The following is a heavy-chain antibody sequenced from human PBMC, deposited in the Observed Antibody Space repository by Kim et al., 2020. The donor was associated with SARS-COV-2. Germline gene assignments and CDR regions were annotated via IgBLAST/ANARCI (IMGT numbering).Heavy chain of an antibody. J-gene: IGHJ4*02. D-gene: IGHD2-15*01. CDR1: GYTFTSYY. V-gene: IGHV1-46*01. CDR3: ARYVVVAATFIYFDY. CDR2: INPSGGST. Sequence: ASVKVSCKASGYTFTSYYMHWVRQAPGQGLEWMGIINPSGGSTSYAQKFQGRVTMTRDTSTSTVYMELSSLRSEDTAVYYCARYVVVAATFIYFDYWGQGTLVTVSS.